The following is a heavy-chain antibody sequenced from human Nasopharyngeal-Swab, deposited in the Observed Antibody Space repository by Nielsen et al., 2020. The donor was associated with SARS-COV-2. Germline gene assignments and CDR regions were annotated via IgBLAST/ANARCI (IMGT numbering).Heavy chain of an antibody. CDR2: IKSKTDGGTT. Sequence: GESLKISCAASGFTFSNAWMSWVRQAPGKGLEWVGRIKSKTDGGTTDHAAPVKGRFTISRDDSKNTLYLQMNSLKTEDTAVYYCTTDPSPVDSYWGQGTLVTVSS. J-gene: IGHJ4*02. D-gene: IGHD3-9*01. CDR3: TTDPSPVDSY. V-gene: IGHV3-15*01. CDR1: GFTFSNAW.